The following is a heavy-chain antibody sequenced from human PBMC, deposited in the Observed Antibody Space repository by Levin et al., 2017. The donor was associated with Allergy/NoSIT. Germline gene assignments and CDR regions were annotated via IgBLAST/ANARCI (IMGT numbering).Heavy chain of an antibody. CDR3: AKEGYCTGGVCYSHWFDP. CDR1: GFTFSSYG. CDR2: ISYDGSNK. Sequence: GGSLRLSCAASGFTFSSYGMHWVRQAPGKGLEWVAVISYDGSNKYYADSVKGRFTISRDNSKNTLYLQMNSLRAEDTAVYYCAKEGYCTGGVCYSHWFDPWGQGTLVTVSS. D-gene: IGHD2-8*02. V-gene: IGHV3-30*18. J-gene: IGHJ5*02.